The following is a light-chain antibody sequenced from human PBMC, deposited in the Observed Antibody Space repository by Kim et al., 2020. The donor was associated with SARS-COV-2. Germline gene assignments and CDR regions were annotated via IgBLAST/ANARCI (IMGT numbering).Light chain of an antibody. J-gene: IGLJ3*02. V-gene: IGLV2-14*03. CDR2: DVS. Sequence: QSVLTQPASVSGSPGQSITISCTGTSSDVGYYNYVSWYQQHPGKAPKLMIYDVSKRPSGVSNRFSGSKSGNTASLTVSGLQAEDEADYYCSSYTTSNSWVFGAGTKLAVL. CDR1: SSDVGYYNY. CDR3: SSYTTSNSWV.